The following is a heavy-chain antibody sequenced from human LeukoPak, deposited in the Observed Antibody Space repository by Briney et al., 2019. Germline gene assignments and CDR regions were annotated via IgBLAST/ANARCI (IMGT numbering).Heavy chain of an antibody. D-gene: IGHD5-12*01. CDR2: IYTSGST. V-gene: IGHV4-4*07. Sequence: SETLSLTCTVSGGSISSYYWSWIRQPAGKGLEWIGRIYTSGSTNYNPSLKSRVTMSVDTSKNQFSLKLSSVTAADTAVYYCARGFDSGYEVGDWFDPWGQGTLVTVSS. CDR1: GGSISSYY. J-gene: IGHJ5*02. CDR3: ARGFDSGYEVGDWFDP.